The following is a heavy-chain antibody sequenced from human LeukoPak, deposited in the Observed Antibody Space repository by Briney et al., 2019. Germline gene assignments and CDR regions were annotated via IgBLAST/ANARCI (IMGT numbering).Heavy chain of an antibody. CDR1: GFTFSSYA. V-gene: IGHV3-30-3*02. D-gene: IGHD3-10*01. CDR3: AKWGGYYGSGSEDY. Sequence: GGSLRLSCAASGFTFSSYAMHWVRQAPGKGLEWVAVISYDGSNKYYADSVKGRFTISRDNSKNTLYLQMNSLRAEDTAVYYCAKWGGYYGSGSEDYWGQGTLVTVSS. CDR2: ISYDGSNK. J-gene: IGHJ4*02.